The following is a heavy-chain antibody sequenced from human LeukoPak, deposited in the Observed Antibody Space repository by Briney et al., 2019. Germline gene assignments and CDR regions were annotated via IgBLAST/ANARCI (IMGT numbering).Heavy chain of an antibody. CDR2: IIGSGGST. Sequence: GSLRLSCAAAGFTFISYAMHWGRQAPGKGVEWGSAIIGSGGSTYFADSVKGRFTISRDNSKNKLYLQMNSLSAEDTAVYCCAKLSALGSPAAGFDYWGQGTLVTVS. D-gene: IGHD3-16*01. CDR3: AKLSALGSPAAGFDY. J-gene: IGHJ4*02. CDR1: GFTFISYA. V-gene: IGHV3-23*01.